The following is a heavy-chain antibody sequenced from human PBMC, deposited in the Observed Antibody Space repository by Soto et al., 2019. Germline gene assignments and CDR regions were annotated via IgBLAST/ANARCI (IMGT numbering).Heavy chain of an antibody. J-gene: IGHJ6*02. CDR2: ISGSGGST. CDR1: GFTFSSYA. D-gene: IGHD3-3*01. V-gene: IGHV3-23*01. Sequence: EVQLLESGGGLVQPGGSLRLSCAASGFTFSSYAMSWVRQAPGKGLEWVSAISGSGGSTYYADSVKGRFTISRDNSKNTLYLQMNSLRDEDTAVYYCAKEGSYYDFWSGYYKGYYYGMDVWGQGTTVTVSS. CDR3: AKEGSYYDFWSGYYKGYYYGMDV.